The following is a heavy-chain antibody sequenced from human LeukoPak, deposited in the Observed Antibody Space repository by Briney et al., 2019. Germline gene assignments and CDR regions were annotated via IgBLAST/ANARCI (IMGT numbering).Heavy chain of an antibody. CDR3: AKYRGGSLRPYWRGMDV. J-gene: IGHJ6*03. Sequence: SETLSLTCGVSVGSFSGYYWSWIRQPPGKGLEWIGEINYGGSTNYNSSFKSRVTISVDKSKNQFSLSLSSVTAADTAVYYCAKYRGGSLRPYWRGMDVWGKGTTVTVSS. D-gene: IGHD3-3*01. CDR1: VGSFSGYY. CDR2: INYGGST. V-gene: IGHV4-34*01.